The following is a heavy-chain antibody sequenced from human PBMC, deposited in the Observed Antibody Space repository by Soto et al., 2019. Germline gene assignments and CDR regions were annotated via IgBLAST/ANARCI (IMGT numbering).Heavy chain of an antibody. J-gene: IGHJ5*02. D-gene: IGHD1-26*01. CDR1: GGYCGGYY. Sequence: PSETMCLTCAVYGGYCGGYYWTWIRQPPGTGLEWIGEINHSGSTNYNPSLKSRVTISVDTSKNQFSLKLTSVTAADTAVYYCARVVGALGHWFDPWGQGTLVTVSS. CDR3: ARVVGALGHWFDP. CDR2: INHSGST. V-gene: IGHV4-34*01.